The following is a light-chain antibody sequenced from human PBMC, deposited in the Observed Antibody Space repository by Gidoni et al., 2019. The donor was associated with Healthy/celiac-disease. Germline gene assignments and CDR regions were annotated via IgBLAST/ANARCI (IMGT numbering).Light chain of an antibody. CDR2: AAS. CDR3: QQSYSTPLT. V-gene: IGKV1-39*01. Sequence: DIQRTQSPSSLSASVGDRVTITCLASQSISSYLNWYQQKPGKAPKLLIYAASSLKSGVPSMFSGSGSGTDFTLTISSLQPEDFATYYCQQSYSTPLTFGGGTKVEIK. CDR1: QSISSY. J-gene: IGKJ4*01.